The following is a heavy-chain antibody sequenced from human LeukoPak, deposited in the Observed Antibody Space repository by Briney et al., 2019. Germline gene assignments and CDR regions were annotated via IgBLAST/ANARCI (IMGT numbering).Heavy chain of an antibody. CDR1: GCTFTSYG. CDR3: ARATPSSSFFFYYYYYYMDV. D-gene: IGHD6-6*01. V-gene: IGHV1-18*01. Sequence: ASVKVSCKASGCTFTSYGIIWVRQAPGQGLEWMGWISAYNGNTNYAQKLQGRVTMTTDTSTSTAYMELRSLRSDDTAVYYCARATPSSSFFFYYYYYYMDVWGKGTTVTVSS. J-gene: IGHJ6*03. CDR2: ISAYNGNT.